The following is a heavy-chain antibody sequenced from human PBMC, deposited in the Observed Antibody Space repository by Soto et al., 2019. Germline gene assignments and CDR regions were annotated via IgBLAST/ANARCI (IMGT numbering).Heavy chain of an antibody. J-gene: IGHJ3*02. Sequence: ETLSLTCAVYGGSFSGYYWSWIRQPPGKGLEWIGEINHSGSTNYNPSLKSRVTISVDTSKNQFSLKLSSVTAADTAVYYCARGWGGPDAFDIWGQGTMVT. CDR3: ARGWGGPDAFDI. CDR2: INHSGST. D-gene: IGHD3-3*01. V-gene: IGHV4-34*01. CDR1: GGSFSGYY.